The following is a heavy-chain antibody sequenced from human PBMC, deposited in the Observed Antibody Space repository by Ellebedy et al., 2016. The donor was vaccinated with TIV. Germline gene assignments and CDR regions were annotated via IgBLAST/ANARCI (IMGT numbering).Heavy chain of an antibody. D-gene: IGHD7-27*01. CDR3: AKEMKALGAYSDS. CDR2: ISGSGGST. CDR1: GFPFSSSA. J-gene: IGHJ4*02. V-gene: IGHV3-23*01. Sequence: PGGSLRLSCAASGFPFSSSAMSWVRQAPGKGLEWVSGISGSGGSTYYADSVKGRFTISRDNSKNTLYLQMNSLRAEDTAVYYCAKEMKALGAYSDSWGQGTLVTVSS.